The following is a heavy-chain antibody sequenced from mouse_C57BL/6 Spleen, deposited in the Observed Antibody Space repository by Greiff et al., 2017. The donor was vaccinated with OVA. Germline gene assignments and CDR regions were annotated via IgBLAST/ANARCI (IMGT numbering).Heavy chain of an antibody. CDR2: ISSGSSTI. Sequence: EVHLVESGGGLVKPGRSLKLSCAVSGFTFSDYGMHWVRQAPEKGLEWVAYISSGSSTIYYADTVKGRITISRDNAKNTLFLQMTSLRSEDTAMYYCARSFITTVVAIDYWGQGTTLTVSS. CDR3: ARSFITTVVAIDY. CDR1: GFTFSDYG. D-gene: IGHD1-1*01. J-gene: IGHJ2*01. V-gene: IGHV5-17*01.